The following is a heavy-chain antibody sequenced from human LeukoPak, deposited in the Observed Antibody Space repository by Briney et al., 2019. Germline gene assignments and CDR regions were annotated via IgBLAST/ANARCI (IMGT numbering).Heavy chain of an antibody. CDR2: VSGSGDRM. CDR1: GFTSSSYA. V-gene: IGHV3-23*01. CDR3: AKAAAAPGFDF. Sequence: GGSLRLSCAASGFTSSSYALNWVHQAPGKGLEWVATVSGSGDRMYHADSVKGRFTISRDNSKNTIYLQMNSLRAEDTALYYCAKAAAAPGFDFWGQGTLVTVSS. J-gene: IGHJ4*02. D-gene: IGHD6-13*01.